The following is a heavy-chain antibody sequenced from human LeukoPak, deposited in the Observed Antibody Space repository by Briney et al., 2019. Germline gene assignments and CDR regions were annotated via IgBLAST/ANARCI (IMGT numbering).Heavy chain of an antibody. Sequence: SSETLSLTCTVSGGSIRSYYWSWIRQPPGKGLEWIGYIYYSGSTNYNPSLKSRVTISVDTSKNQFSLKLSSVTAADTAVYYCARHDSGSYRHFDYWGQGTLVTVSS. CDR2: IYYSGST. V-gene: IGHV4-59*08. J-gene: IGHJ4*02. CDR3: ARHDSGSYRHFDY. CDR1: GGSIRSYY. D-gene: IGHD1-26*01.